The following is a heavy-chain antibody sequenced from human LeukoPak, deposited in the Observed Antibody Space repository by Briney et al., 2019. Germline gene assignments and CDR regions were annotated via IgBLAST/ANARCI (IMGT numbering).Heavy chain of an antibody. CDR2: MYSRGDT. CDR3: ARDAPQVPAAGVLAS. J-gene: IGHJ5*02. CDR1: GFTVSDNY. D-gene: IGHD6-13*01. Sequence: PGGSLRLSCAASGFTVSDNYMSWVRQAPGEGLEWVSVMYSRGDTYYANSVKGRFTFSRDISKNTLYLQMNGLRTEHTAMYYCARDAPQVPAAGVLASWGQGTLVTVSS. V-gene: IGHV3-53*01.